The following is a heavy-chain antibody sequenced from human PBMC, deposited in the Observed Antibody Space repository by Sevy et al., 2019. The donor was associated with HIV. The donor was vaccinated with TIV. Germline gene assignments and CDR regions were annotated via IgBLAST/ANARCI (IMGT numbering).Heavy chain of an antibody. Sequence: GGSLRLSCAASGFTFSSYAMHWVRQAPGKGLEGVAVISYDGSNKYYADSVKGRFTISRDNSKNTLYLQMNSLRAEDTAVYYCARGPLVIKWFDPWGQGTLVTVSS. D-gene: IGHD3-9*01. CDR1: GFTFSSYA. CDR3: ARGPLVIKWFDP. V-gene: IGHV3-30*04. J-gene: IGHJ5*02. CDR2: ISYDGSNK.